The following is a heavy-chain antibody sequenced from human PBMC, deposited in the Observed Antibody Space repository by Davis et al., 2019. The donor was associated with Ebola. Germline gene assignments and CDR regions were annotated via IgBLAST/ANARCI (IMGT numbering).Heavy chain of an antibody. CDR2: ISSSGGHT. CDR3: AKRVPYYFDY. V-gene: IGHV3-23*01. Sequence: GESLKISCAASGSTFSSYAMSWVRQAPGKGLEWVSVISSSGGHTYYGDSVRGRFTISRDNSKNTLYLQMNSLRAEDTAVYYCAKRVPYYFDYWGQGTLVTVSS. J-gene: IGHJ4*02. CDR1: GSTFSSYA.